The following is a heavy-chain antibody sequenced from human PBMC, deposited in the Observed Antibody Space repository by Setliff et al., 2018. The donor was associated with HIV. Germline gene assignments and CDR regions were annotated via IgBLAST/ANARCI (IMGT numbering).Heavy chain of an antibody. J-gene: IGHJ4*02. Sequence: SETLSLTCSVYGASISNSNSYWGWIRQPPGKGMEWIGSINYSGSTYYNPPLTSRVTMSVDTSKNQFSLKVRSVTVADTAVYYCARSSSWSYFDYWGQGTLVTVSS. CDR2: INYSGST. V-gene: IGHV4-39*07. D-gene: IGHD6-13*01. CDR1: GASISNSNSY. CDR3: ARSSSWSYFDY.